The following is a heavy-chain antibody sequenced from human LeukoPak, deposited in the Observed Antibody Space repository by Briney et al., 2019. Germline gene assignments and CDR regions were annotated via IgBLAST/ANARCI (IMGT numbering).Heavy chain of an antibody. J-gene: IGHJ4*02. CDR2: FDPEDGET. D-gene: IGHD4-17*01. V-gene: IGHV1-24*01. Sequence: ASVKVSCKVSGYNLTELSMHWVRQAPGKGLEWMGGFDPEDGETIYAQKFQGRVTVTEDTSTDTAYMELSSLRSEDTAVYYCARDPGYGDYLSLDYWGQGTLVTVSS. CDR1: GYNLTELS. CDR3: ARDPGYGDYLSLDY.